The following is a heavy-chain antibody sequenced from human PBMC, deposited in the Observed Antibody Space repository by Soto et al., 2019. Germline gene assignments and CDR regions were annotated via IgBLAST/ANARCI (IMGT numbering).Heavy chain of an antibody. CDR3: ARREYSGYHGPSGAFDI. D-gene: IGHD5-12*01. CDR1: GYSFTSYW. CDR2: IYPGDSDT. J-gene: IGHJ3*02. V-gene: IGHV5-51*01. Sequence: GESLKISCKGSGYSFTSYWIGWVRQMPGKGLEWMGIIYPGDSDTRYSPSFQGQVTISADKSISTAYLQWSSLKASDTAMYYCARREYSGYHGPSGAFDIWGQGTMVTVSS.